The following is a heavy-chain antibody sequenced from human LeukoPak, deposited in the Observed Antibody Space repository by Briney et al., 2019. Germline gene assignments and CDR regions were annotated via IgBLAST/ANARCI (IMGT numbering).Heavy chain of an antibody. CDR1: GFTFSGYA. Sequence: GGSLRLSCAASGFTFSGYAMSGVRQATGKGLEGVSSTSRSGEITFYADSVKGRFTISRDNSKSTLYLQMNSLRAEDTAVYYCAKDRPNYYGSDGLYYRRSGDYWGQGTLVTVSS. V-gene: IGHV3-23*01. D-gene: IGHD3-22*01. CDR2: TSRSGEIT. J-gene: IGHJ4*02. CDR3: AKDRPNYYGSDGLYYRRSGDY.